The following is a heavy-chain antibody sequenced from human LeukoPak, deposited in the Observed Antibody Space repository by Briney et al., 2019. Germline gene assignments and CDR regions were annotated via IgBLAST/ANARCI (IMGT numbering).Heavy chain of an antibody. V-gene: IGHV1-2*02. CDR2: INRNSGGT. CDR3: ARDNRAFDI. J-gene: IGHJ3*02. CDR1: GYTFTAYY. Sequence: ASVKVSCKACGYTFTAYYMHWVRQAPGQGLEWMGWINRNSGGTNYVQKFQGRVTMTRDTSISTAYMELSRLRSDDTAVYYCARDNRAFDIWGQGTMVTVSS.